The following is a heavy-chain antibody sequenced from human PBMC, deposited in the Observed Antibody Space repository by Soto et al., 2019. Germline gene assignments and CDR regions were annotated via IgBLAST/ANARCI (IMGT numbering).Heavy chain of an antibody. CDR2: INHSGST. D-gene: IGHD3-16*01. V-gene: IGHV4-34*01. Sequence: SETLSLTCAVYGGSFSGYYWSWIRQPPGKGLEWNGEINHSGSTNYNPSLKSRVTISVDTSKNQFSLKLGSVTAANTVVDYSAADYDYIWVSYWRPDAFDIWGQGTMFTVSS. CDR1: GGSFSGYY. J-gene: IGHJ3*02. CDR3: AADYDYIWVSYWRPDAFDI.